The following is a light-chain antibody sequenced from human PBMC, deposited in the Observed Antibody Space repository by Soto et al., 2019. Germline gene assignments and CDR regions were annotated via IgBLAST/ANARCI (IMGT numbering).Light chain of an antibody. V-gene: IGKV3-11*01. CDR3: QQRSDWPPA. CDR1: QSVRSY. J-gene: IGKJ4*01. Sequence: EIVLTQSPATLSLSPWERATLSCRASQSVRSYLAWYQQKPGQAPRLLIYDVSNKATGIPARFSGSGSGTDFTLTISSLEPEDFAVYYCQQRSDWPPAFGGGTKVEIK. CDR2: DVS.